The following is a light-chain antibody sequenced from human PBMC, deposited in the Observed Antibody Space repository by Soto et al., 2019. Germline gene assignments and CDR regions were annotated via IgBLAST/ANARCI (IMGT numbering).Light chain of an antibody. CDR1: SSDIGRYNY. CDR2: GVT. Sequence: QSALTQPASVSGSPGQSITISCTGTSSDIGRYNYVSWYQHHPGEAPKLIIFGVTNRPSGVSNRFSGSKSGNTASLTISGLQPEDEADYHCSSYTSTTAYVFGTGTKLTVL. J-gene: IGLJ1*01. CDR3: SSYTSTTAYV. V-gene: IGLV2-14*01.